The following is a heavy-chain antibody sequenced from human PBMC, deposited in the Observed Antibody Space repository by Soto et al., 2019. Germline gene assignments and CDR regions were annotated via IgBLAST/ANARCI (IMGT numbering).Heavy chain of an antibody. D-gene: IGHD3-10*01. V-gene: IGHV1-3*01. Sequence: ASVKVSCKASGYTFTSYAMHWVRQAPGQRLEWMGWINAGNGNTKYSQKFQGRVTITRDTSASTAYMELSSLRSEDTAVYYCARIKLIWFGELPEDPFDYWGQGTLVTVSA. CDR3: ARIKLIWFGELPEDPFDY. J-gene: IGHJ4*02. CDR1: GYTFTSYA. CDR2: INAGNGNT.